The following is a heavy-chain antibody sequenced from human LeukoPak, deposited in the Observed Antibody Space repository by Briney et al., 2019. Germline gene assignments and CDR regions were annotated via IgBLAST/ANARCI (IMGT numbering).Heavy chain of an antibody. Sequence: GGSLRLSCAASGFTFSSYSMNWVRQAPGKGLEGVSSISSSSSYIYYADSVKGRFTISRDNAKNSLYLQMNSLRAEDTAVYYCARSSPLDIVVVPAAINMDVWGKGTPVTVSS. CDR2: ISSSSSYI. D-gene: IGHD2-2*03. CDR3: ARSSPLDIVVVPAAINMDV. J-gene: IGHJ6*03. V-gene: IGHV3-21*01. CDR1: GFTFSSYS.